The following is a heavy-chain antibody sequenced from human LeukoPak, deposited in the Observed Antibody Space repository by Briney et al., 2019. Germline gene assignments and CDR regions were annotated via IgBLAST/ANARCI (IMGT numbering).Heavy chain of an antibody. CDR3: ARADSSSWSSFDY. CDR2: INPNSGGT. V-gene: IGHV1-2*02. J-gene: IGHJ4*02. Sequence: ASVKVSCKASGYTFTGYYIHWVRQAPGQGLEWMGWINPNSGGTNYAQKFQGRVTMTRDTSISTAYMELSRLRSDDTAVYYCARADSSSWSSFDYWGQGTLVTVSS. CDR1: GYTFTGYY. D-gene: IGHD6-13*01.